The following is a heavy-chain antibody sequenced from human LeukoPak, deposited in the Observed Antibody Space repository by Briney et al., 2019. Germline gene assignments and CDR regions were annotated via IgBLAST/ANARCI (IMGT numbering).Heavy chain of an antibody. CDR3: ANIGSRDGYNWGY. J-gene: IGHJ4*02. Sequence: QPGRSLRLSCAASGFTFSSYAMHWVRQAPGKGLEWVALISYDGSINDYADSVKGRFTISRDNSKNTLYLQMNSLRAEDTALYYCANIGSRDGYNWGYWGQGTLVTVSS. CDR1: GFTFSSYA. D-gene: IGHD5-24*01. CDR2: ISYDGSIN. V-gene: IGHV3-30*04.